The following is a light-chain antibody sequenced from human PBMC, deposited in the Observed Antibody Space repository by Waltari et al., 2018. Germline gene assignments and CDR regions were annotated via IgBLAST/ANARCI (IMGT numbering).Light chain of an antibody. CDR2: SDD. Sequence: QSVLTQPPSASGTPGQRVTMSCSGSTSNIGRNPVNWYQQLPGTSPKLLIYSDDQRPSGLPERLSGSKSGTSASLAISGLQSEDEADYYCAVWDDILNGQVFGGGTKLTVL. CDR3: AVWDDILNGQV. V-gene: IGLV1-44*01. CDR1: TSNIGRNP. J-gene: IGLJ3*02.